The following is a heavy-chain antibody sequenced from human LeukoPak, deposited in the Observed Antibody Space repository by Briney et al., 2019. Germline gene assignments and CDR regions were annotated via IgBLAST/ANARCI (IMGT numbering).Heavy chain of an antibody. CDR1: GFTFSSYA. CDR2: ISGSGGGT. Sequence: GGSLRLSCAASGFTFSSYAMSWVRQAPGKGLEWVSAISGSGGGTYYADSVKGRFTISRDNSKNTLYLQMNSLRAEDTAVYYCAKSGYYGSGRSDYWGQGTLVTVSS. V-gene: IGHV3-23*01. D-gene: IGHD3-10*01. CDR3: AKSGYYGSGRSDY. J-gene: IGHJ4*02.